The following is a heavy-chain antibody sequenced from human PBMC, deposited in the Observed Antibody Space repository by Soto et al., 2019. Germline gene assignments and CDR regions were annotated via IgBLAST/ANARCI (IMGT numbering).Heavy chain of an antibody. CDR3: AGSGTYGSGTYQNAFDI. D-gene: IGHD3-10*01. Sequence: SETLSLTCAVYGGSFSGHYWTWIRQPPGKGLEWIGEINHSGSTKYNPSRRSGVTISVDTSKNQFSLKLGSVTAADTAVYYCAGSGTYGSGTYQNAFDIWGRGRMVAVS. J-gene: IGHJ3*02. V-gene: IGHV4-34*01. CDR1: GGSFSGHY. CDR2: INHSGST.